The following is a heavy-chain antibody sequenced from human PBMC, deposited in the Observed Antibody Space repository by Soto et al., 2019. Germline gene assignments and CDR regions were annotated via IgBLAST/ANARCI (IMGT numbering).Heavy chain of an antibody. CDR3: ARQDYYGSGGMDV. J-gene: IGHJ6*02. CDR2: IWYDGSNK. V-gene: IGHV3-33*01. CDR1: GFTFSSYG. D-gene: IGHD3-10*01. Sequence: QVQLVESGGGVVQPGRSLRLSCAASGFTFSSYGMHWVRQAPGKGLEWVAVIWYDGSNKYYADSVKGRFTISRDNSKNTLYLQMNSLRAEDMAVYYCARQDYYGSGGMDVWGQGTTVTVSS.